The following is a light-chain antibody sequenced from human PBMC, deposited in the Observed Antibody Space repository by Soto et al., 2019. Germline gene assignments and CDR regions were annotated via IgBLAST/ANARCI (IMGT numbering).Light chain of an antibody. CDR1: QSTSSW. CDR2: DAS. V-gene: IGKV1-5*01. J-gene: IGKJ5*01. CDR3: QQYYNWPPIT. Sequence: DIQMTQSPSTLSASVGDRVTITCRASQSTSSWLAWYQQKPGKAPKLLIYDASSLESGVPSRFSGSGSGTEFTLTISSLQSEDFAVYYCQQYYNWPPITFGQGTRLEI.